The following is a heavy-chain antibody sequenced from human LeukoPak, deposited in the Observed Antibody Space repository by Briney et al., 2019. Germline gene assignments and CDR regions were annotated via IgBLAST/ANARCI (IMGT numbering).Heavy chain of an antibody. CDR3: ASSSLRYFDWLLDV. CDR2: ISSSSSYI. Sequence: GGSLRLSCAASGFTFSSYSMNWVRQAPGKGLEWVSSISSSSSYIYYADSVKGRFTISRDNAKNSLYRQMNSLRAEDTAVYYCASSSLRYFDWLLDVWGQGTTVTVSS. J-gene: IGHJ6*02. D-gene: IGHD3-9*01. CDR1: GFTFSSYS. V-gene: IGHV3-21*01.